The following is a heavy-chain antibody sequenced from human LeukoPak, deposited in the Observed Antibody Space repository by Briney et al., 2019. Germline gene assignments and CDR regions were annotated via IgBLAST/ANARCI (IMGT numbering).Heavy chain of an antibody. CDR2: IWYDGSNK. J-gene: IGHJ4*02. V-gene: IGHV3-33*01. D-gene: IGHD6-19*01. CDR1: GFTFSSYG. CDR3: ARESYSSGWYPNFDY. Sequence: PGGSLRLSCAASGFTFSSYGMHWVRQAPGKGLEGVAVIWYDGSNKYYADSVKGRFTISRDNSKNTLYLQMNSLRAEDTAVYYCARESYSSGWYPNFDYWGQGTLVTVSS.